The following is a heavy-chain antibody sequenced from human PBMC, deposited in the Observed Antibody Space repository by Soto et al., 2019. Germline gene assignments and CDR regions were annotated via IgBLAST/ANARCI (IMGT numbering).Heavy chain of an antibody. J-gene: IGHJ4*02. CDR2: ISGSGGST. V-gene: IGHV3-23*01. Sequence: GGSLRLSCAASGFTFSSYAMSWVRQAPGKGLEWVSAISGSGGSTYYADSVKGRFTISRDSSKNTLYLQMNSLRAEDTAVYYCAKEGEYSSGWDNFDYWGQGTLVTVSS. CDR1: GFTFSSYA. D-gene: IGHD6-19*01. CDR3: AKEGEYSSGWDNFDY.